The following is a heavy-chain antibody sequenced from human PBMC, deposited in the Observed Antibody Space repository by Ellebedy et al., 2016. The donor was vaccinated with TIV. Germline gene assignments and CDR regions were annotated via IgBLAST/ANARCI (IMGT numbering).Heavy chain of an antibody. D-gene: IGHD3-3*01. V-gene: IGHV1-2*02. CDR1: GYTFTGYY. CDR2: INPNSGGT. Sequence: ASVKVSXKASGYTFTGYYMHWVRQAPGQGLEWMGWINPNSGGTNYAQKFQGRVTMTRDTSISTAYMELSRLRSDDTAVYYCARVEGFYYYYYGMDVWGQGTTVTVSS. CDR3: ARVEGFYYYYYGMDV. J-gene: IGHJ6*02.